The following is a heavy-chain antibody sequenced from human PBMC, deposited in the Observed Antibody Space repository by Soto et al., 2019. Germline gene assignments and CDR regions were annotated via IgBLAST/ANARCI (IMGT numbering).Heavy chain of an antibody. Sequence: PSETLSLTCTVSGGSISSYYWSWIRQPPGKGLEWIGYIYYSGSTNYNPSLKSRVTISVDTSKNQFSLKLSSVTAADTAVYYCARDCGSGSYYISGNWFDPWGQGTLVTVSS. CDR1: GGSISSYY. CDR2: IYYSGST. V-gene: IGHV4-59*01. CDR3: ARDCGSGSYYISGNWFDP. J-gene: IGHJ5*02. D-gene: IGHD3-10*01.